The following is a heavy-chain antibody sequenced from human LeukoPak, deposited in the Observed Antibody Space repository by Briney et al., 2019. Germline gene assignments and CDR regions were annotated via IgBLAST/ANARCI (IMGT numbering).Heavy chain of an antibody. D-gene: IGHD3-3*01. CDR2: IKTDGSQI. J-gene: IGHJ4*02. V-gene: IGHV3-7*01. CDR1: GFTFSSYW. CDR3: AKGWGIPIFGVVTN. Sequence: GGSLRLSCVASGFTFSSYWMTWVRQAPGKGLEWVANIKTDGSQIYYVDSVKGRFTISRDNAKNSLYLQMNSLRAEDTAVYYCAKGWGIPIFGVVTNWGQGTLVTVSS.